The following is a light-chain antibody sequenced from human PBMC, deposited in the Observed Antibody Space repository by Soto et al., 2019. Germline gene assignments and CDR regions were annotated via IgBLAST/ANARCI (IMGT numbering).Light chain of an antibody. CDR1: SSDVGGYNY. V-gene: IGLV2-14*03. J-gene: IGLJ1*01. CDR2: DVS. Sequence: QSVLTQPASVSGSPGQSITISCTGTSSDVGGYNYVSWYQHHPGKAPKLMIYDVSNRPSGVSNLFSGSKPGNAASLTISGLQPEDEADYYCSSYTTSNTRQIVFGTGTRSPS. CDR3: SSYTTSNTRQIV.